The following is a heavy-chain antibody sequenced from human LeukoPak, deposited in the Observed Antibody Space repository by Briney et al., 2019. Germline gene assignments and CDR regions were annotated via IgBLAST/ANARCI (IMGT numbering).Heavy chain of an antibody. CDR3: ARDWGSSWYSYFDY. Sequence: ASVKVSCKASGYTFTNYDINWVRQATGQGLEWMGWMNPNNGKTAYAQKFQGRVTITRDISLGTAYMELSSLRSEDTAAYYCARDWGSSWYSYFDYWGQGTLVTVSS. CDR2: MNPNNGKT. V-gene: IGHV1-8*03. J-gene: IGHJ4*02. D-gene: IGHD6-13*01. CDR1: GYTFTNYD.